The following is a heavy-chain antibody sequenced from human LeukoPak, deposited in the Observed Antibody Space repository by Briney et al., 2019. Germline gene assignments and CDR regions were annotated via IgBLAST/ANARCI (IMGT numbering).Heavy chain of an antibody. CDR2: IYYSGST. V-gene: IGHV4-30-4*01. Sequence: PSETLSLTCTVSGGSISSGDYYWSWIRQPPGKGLEWIGYIYYSGSTYYNPSLKSRVTISVDTSKNQFSLKLSSVTAADTAVYYCARGERGSSWYARESYFDYWGQGTLVTVSS. CDR1: GGSISSGDYY. D-gene: IGHD6-13*01. CDR3: ARGERGSSWYARESYFDY. J-gene: IGHJ4*02.